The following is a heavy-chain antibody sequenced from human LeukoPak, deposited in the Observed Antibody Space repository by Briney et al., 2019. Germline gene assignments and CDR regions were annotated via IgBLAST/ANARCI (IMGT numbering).Heavy chain of an antibody. CDR3: ATTSYDFWSGYEY. D-gene: IGHD3-3*01. V-gene: IGHV3-23*01. Sequence: GGSLRLSCAASGLTFSNYVMSWVRQAPGKGLEWVSAIGGSGATTYYADSVKGRFTISRDNSKNTVYLQMNSQRVDDTAVYYCATTSYDFWSGYEYWGQGTLVTVSS. CDR1: GLTFSNYV. J-gene: IGHJ4*02. CDR2: IGGSGATT.